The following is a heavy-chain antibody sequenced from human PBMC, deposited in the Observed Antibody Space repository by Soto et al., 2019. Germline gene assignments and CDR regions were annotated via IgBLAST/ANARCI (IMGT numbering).Heavy chain of an antibody. V-gene: IGHV1-18*04. Sequence: ASVKVSCKASGYTFTRYGISWVRQAPGQGLEWMGWINLNNGKTDYQRRLQGRVTMTTGTYTTTVYMELRNLRPDDTAMYYCARDPPGLYQFDYWGQGTLVTVSS. D-gene: IGHD3-16*02. CDR1: GYTFTRYG. CDR2: INLNNGKT. CDR3: ARDPPGLYQFDY. J-gene: IGHJ4*02.